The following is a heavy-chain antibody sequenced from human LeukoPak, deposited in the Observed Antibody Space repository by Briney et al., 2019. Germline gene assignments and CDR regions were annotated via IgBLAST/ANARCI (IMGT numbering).Heavy chain of an antibody. J-gene: IGHJ5*02. V-gene: IGHV1-69*05. CDR2: IIPIFGTA. Sequence: GASVKVSCKASGGTFSSYAISWVRQAPGQGLEWMGGIIPIFGTANYAQKFQGRVTITTDESMSTAYMELSSLRSEDTAVYYCARDPGLYCSSTSCYFGGLDPWGQGTLVTVSS. CDR3: ARDPGLYCSSTSCYFGGLDP. D-gene: IGHD2-2*01. CDR1: GGTFSSYA.